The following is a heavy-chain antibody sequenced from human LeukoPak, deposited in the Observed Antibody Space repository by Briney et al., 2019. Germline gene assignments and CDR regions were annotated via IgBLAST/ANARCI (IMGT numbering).Heavy chain of an antibody. CDR2: INHSGST. V-gene: IGHV4-34*01. Sequence: SETLSLTCAVYGGSFSGYYWSWIRQPPGKGLEWIGEINHSGSTNYNPSLKSRVTLSGDTSNNQFSLKLSSVTAAGTAVYYCARARQYYFGSGSYGWWGQGTLVTVSS. D-gene: IGHD3-10*01. CDR1: GGSFSGYY. CDR3: ARARQYYFGSGSYGW. J-gene: IGHJ4*02.